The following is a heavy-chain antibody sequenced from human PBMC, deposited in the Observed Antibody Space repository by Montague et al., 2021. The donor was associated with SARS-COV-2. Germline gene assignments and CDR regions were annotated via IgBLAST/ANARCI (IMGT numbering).Heavy chain of an antibody. V-gene: IGHV4-59*01. Sequence: SETLSLTCTVSGXSLNGYFWSWIRQAPGKTLEWLGYVHFSGITNYNPSLKSRVDISVDTSKSQLSLRLASVTAADTAVYFCARDVSTGTYTCDHWGHGVLVTVSS. CDR1: GXSLNGYF. CDR3: ARDVSTGTYTCDH. CDR2: VHFSGIT. J-gene: IGHJ4*01. D-gene: IGHD2-2*02.